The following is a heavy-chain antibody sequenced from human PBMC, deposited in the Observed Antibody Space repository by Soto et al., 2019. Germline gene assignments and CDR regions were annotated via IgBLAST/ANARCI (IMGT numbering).Heavy chain of an antibody. Sequence: ASVKVSCKVSGSTLTELSMNWVRQAPGKGLEWMGGFDPEDGETIYAQKFQGRVTMTEDTSTDTAYMELSSLRSEDTAVYYCANLRRDFCSSTSCDWCKFLQHWGQGTLVTVSS. CDR3: ANLRRDFCSSTSCDWCKFLQH. CDR2: FDPEDGET. J-gene: IGHJ1*01. D-gene: IGHD2-2*01. V-gene: IGHV1-24*01. CDR1: GSTLTELS.